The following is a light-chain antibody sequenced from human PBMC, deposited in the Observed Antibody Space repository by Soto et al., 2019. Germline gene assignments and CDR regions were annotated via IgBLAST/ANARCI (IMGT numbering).Light chain of an antibody. CDR2: EGN. J-gene: IGLJ2*01. CDR3: CSYAPSRTLL. Sequence: QSALTQAASVSESPGQSITLSCTGTSSDVGTYNLVTWYQQHPGKAPKLIIYEGNKRPSGVSNRFSASKSGNTASLTISGLLAEDEADYYCCSYAPSRTLLFGGGTKLTVL. V-gene: IGLV2-23*01. CDR1: SSDVGTYNL.